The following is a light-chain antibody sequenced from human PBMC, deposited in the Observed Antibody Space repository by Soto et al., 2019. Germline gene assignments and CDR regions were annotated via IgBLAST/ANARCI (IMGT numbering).Light chain of an antibody. V-gene: IGKV1-5*03. CDR1: QYIHNY. Sequence: DIQMTQSPSTLSAYVGDRVTITCRASQYIHNYLAWYQQKPGEAPKLLIYEAANLESGVPSRFSGSGTGTEFTITISSLQPDDFATYYCQQSNNYPWTFGQGTRVEI. CDR2: EAA. CDR3: QQSNNYPWT. J-gene: IGKJ1*01.